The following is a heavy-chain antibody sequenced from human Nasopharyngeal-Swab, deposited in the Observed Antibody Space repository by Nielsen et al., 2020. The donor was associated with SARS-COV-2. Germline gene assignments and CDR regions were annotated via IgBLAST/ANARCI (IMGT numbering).Heavy chain of an antibody. V-gene: IGHV3-23*01. Sequence: GESLKISCAASGFIFSGYAMSWVRQAPGKGLEWVSLISGSGGSTYYADSVKGRFTISRDNSKNTLYLQMNSLRAEDTAVYYCARANPSYGMDVWGQGTTVTVSS. J-gene: IGHJ6*02. CDR3: ARANPSYGMDV. CDR2: ISGSGGST. CDR1: GFIFSGYA.